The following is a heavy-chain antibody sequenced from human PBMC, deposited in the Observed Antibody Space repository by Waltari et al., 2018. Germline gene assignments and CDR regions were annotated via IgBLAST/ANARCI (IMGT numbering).Heavy chain of an antibody. J-gene: IGHJ6*02. V-gene: IGHV3-74*01. CDR1: GFTFSRYW. CDR2: INSDGSST. D-gene: IGHD6-19*01. CDR3: ARVATKTYSSPVPGRPYYYGMDV. Sequence: EEQLVESGGGLAQPGESLRLPCAASGFTFSRYWMDWVRQAPGKGLVWVSRINSDGSSTTYADSVKGRFTISRDNAKNTLYVQMNRLRAEDTAVYYCARVATKTYSSPVPGRPYYYGMDVWGQGTTVTVSS.